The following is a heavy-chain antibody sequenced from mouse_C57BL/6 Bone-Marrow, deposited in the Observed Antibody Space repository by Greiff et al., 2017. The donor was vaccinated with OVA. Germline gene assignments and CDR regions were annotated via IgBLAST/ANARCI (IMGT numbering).Heavy chain of an antibody. CDR1: GFTFSDYG. V-gene: IGHV5-17*01. CDR3: ARDYGPYYYAMDY. Sequence: EVQLVESGGGLVKPGGSLKLSCAASGFTFSDYGMHWVRQAPEKGLEWVAYISSGSSTIYYADTVKGRFTISRDNAKNTLFLQMTSLRSEDTAMYYCARDYGPYYYAMDYWGQGTSVTVSS. CDR2: ISSGSSTI. D-gene: IGHD1-2*01. J-gene: IGHJ4*01.